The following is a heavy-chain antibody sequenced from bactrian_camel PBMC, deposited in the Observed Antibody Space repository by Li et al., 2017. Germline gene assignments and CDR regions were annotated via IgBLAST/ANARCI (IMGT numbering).Heavy chain of an antibody. CDR1: GWEYDSYC. V-gene: IGHV3S57*01. CDR3: AARSVGYAKYNR. D-gene: IGHD1*01. Sequence: HVQLVESGGGSVHAGESLTLSCKGSGWEYDSYCMAWFRQIPDKEREGVAGIESDGSTSYADSVKGRFTASQDSAKNILYLQMNSLKPEDTAMYYCAARSVGYAKYNRWGQGTQVTVS. J-gene: IGHJ4*01. CDR2: IESDGST.